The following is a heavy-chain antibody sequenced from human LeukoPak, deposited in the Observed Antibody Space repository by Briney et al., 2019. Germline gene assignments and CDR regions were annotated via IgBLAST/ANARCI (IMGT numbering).Heavy chain of an antibody. Sequence: PGGSLRLSCVASGFIFKNNGMHWVRQAPGKGLEWVAFIRFDESDKFYADSVKSRFTISRDISKNTLFLEMNGLRVDDTALYYCVEDNPVCESWGQGTLVIVSS. CDR1: GFIFKNNG. J-gene: IGHJ5*02. V-gene: IGHV3-30*02. D-gene: IGHD2-21*01. CDR2: IRFDESDK. CDR3: VEDNPVCES.